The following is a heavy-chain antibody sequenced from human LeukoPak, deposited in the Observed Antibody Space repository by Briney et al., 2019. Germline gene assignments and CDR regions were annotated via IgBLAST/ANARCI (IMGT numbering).Heavy chain of an antibody. J-gene: IGHJ5*02. CDR2: IYYSGSI. Sequence: SQTLSLTCTVSGGSISSGGYYWTWIRQPPGKGLEWIGHIYYSGSINYNPSLKSRVTISLDTSKNQFSLKLSSVTAADAAVYYCARDASSSWFNGWFDPWGQGTLVAVSS. CDR3: ARDASSSWFNGWFDP. V-gene: IGHV4-61*08. CDR1: GGSISSGGYY. D-gene: IGHD6-13*01.